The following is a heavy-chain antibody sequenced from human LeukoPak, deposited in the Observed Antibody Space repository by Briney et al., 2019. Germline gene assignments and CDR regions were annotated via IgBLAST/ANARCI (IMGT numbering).Heavy chain of an antibody. CDR1: GLTFSMPP. V-gene: IGHV3-30*02. J-gene: IGHJ6*03. D-gene: IGHD6-19*01. CDR2: IQNDGNSK. Sequence: GGSLRLSCAASGLTFSMPPMDWVRQAPGKGLEWVAFIQNDGNSKNYADSVKGRFTISRDTSKNTLYLQMNSLRAEDTAVYFCAKGSKAVLFTRDHYMDVWGKGTTVTISS. CDR3: AKGSKAVLFTRDHYMDV.